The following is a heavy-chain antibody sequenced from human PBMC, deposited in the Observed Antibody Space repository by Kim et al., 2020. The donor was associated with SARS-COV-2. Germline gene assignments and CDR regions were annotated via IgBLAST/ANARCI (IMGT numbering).Heavy chain of an antibody. V-gene: IGHV4-39*01. D-gene: IGHD6-13*01. CDR2: IYYSGST. J-gene: IGHJ6*02. CDR3: ARNMKAAGLTGGYYYGMDV. Sequence: SETLSLTCTVSGGSISSSSYYWGWIRQPPGKGLEWIGSIYYSGSTYYNPSLKSRVTISVDTSKNQFSLKLSSVTAADTAVYYCARNMKAAGLTGGYYYGMDVWGQGTTVTVSS. CDR1: GGSISSSSYY.